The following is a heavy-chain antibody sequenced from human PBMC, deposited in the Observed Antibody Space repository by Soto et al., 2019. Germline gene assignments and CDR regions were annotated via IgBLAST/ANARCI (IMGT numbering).Heavy chain of an antibody. J-gene: IGHJ4*02. CDR2: INSDGSST. CDR3: ARVGYDFWSGYYQYYFDY. V-gene: IGHV3-74*01. CDR1: GFTFSSYW. Sequence: EVQLVESGGGLVQPGGSLRLSCAASGFTFSSYWMHWVRQAPGKGLVWVSRINSDGSSTSYADSVKGRFTISRDNAKNTLYRQMNSLRAEDTAVYYCARVGYDFWSGYYQYYFDYWGQGTLVTVSS. D-gene: IGHD3-3*01.